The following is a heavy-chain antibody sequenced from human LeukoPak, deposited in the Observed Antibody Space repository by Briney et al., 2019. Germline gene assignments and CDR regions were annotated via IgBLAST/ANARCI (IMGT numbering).Heavy chain of an antibody. CDR1: GFTFSSYA. Sequence: GGSLRLSCAASGFTFSSYAMTWVRQAPGKGLEWVSTISGSGGSTYYTDSVKGRFTISRDNSKNTLYLQMNSLRAEDTAVYYCARGFQTFDYWGQGTLVTVSS. CDR2: ISGSGGST. V-gene: IGHV3-23*01. J-gene: IGHJ4*02. CDR3: ARGFQTFDY. D-gene: IGHD3-10*01.